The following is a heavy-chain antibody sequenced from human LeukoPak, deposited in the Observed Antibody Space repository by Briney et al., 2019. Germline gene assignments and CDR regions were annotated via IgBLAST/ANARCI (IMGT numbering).Heavy chain of an antibody. CDR2: IYHSGNT. Sequence: SETLSLTCTVSGYSISSGYYWGWIRQPPGKGLEWIGEIYHSGNTNYNPSLKSRAAISLDKSSNQFSLRLTSVTAADTAMYFCAREEMPGKFDYWGQGTLVTVSS. CDR3: AREEMPGKFDY. CDR1: GYSISSGYY. J-gene: IGHJ4*02. V-gene: IGHV4-38-2*02. D-gene: IGHD1-26*01.